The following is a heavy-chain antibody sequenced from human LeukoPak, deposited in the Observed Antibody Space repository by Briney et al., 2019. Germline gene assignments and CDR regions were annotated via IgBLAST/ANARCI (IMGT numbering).Heavy chain of an antibody. Sequence: SETLSLTCAVSGYSISSGYYWGWIRQPPGKGLEWIGRIYPSGSTNYNPSLKSRVTMSVDTSENQFSLKLSSVTAADTAVYFCARGGYSSSWSPDYWGQGTLVTVSS. CDR1: GYSISSGYY. CDR3: ARGGYSSSWSPDY. J-gene: IGHJ4*02. D-gene: IGHD6-6*01. V-gene: IGHV4-38-2*01. CDR2: IYPSGST.